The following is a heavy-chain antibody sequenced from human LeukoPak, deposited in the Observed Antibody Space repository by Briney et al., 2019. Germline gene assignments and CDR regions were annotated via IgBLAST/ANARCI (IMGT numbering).Heavy chain of an antibody. J-gene: IGHJ4*02. V-gene: IGHV7-4-1*02. CDR1: GYTFTRFA. CDR2: INTNTGNP. CDR3: ARVAPETYYYDSSGPS. D-gene: IGHD3-22*01. Sequence: ASVKVSCKASGYTFTRFAMNWVRQAPGQGLEWMGWINTNTGNPTYAQGFTGRFVFSLDTSVSTAYLQISSLKAEDTAVYYCARVAPETYYYDSSGPSWGQGTLVTVSS.